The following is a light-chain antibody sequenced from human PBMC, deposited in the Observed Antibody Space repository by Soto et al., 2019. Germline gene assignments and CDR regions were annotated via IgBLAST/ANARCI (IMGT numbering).Light chain of an antibody. Sequence: DIVMTQSPDSLAVSLGERXTINCKASQSVFYTSVNKDYLAWYQHKEGQPPKLLIYWASTRESGVPDRFSGSGSGTDFTLTIRNLQAEDVAVYFCQQYFATPRTFGQGTKVDIK. V-gene: IGKV4-1*01. CDR1: QSVFYTSVNKDY. CDR2: WAS. J-gene: IGKJ1*01. CDR3: QQYFATPRT.